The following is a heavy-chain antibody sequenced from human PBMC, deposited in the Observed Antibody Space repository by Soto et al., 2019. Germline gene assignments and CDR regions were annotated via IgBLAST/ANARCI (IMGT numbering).Heavy chain of an antibody. CDR3: ARVSDYDSSMYFDY. J-gene: IGHJ4*02. Sequence: QLRLQESGSGLVKPSQTLSLTCTVSGGSISSGGYSWSWIRQPPGKGLEWIGYIYHSGSTYYNPSLKSRVTISVDRSKNQFSLKLSSVTAADTAVYYCARVSDYDSSMYFDYWGQGTLVTVSS. CDR1: GGSISSGGYS. D-gene: IGHD3-22*01. CDR2: IYHSGST. V-gene: IGHV4-30-2*01.